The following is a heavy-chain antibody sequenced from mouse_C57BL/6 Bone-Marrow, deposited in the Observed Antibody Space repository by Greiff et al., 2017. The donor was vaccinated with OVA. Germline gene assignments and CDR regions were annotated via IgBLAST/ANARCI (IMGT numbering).Heavy chain of an antibody. J-gene: IGHJ2*01. Sequence: QVQLKQSGAELVKPGASVKISCKASGYAFSSYWMNWVKQRPGKGLEWIGQIYPGDGDTNYNGKFKGKATLTAYKSSSTDYMQLSTLTSEDSAVYFCARAPSYYGSFGYWGQGTTLTVSS. CDR2: IYPGDGDT. D-gene: IGHD1-1*01. CDR3: ARAPSYYGSFGY. CDR1: GYAFSSYW. V-gene: IGHV1-80*01.